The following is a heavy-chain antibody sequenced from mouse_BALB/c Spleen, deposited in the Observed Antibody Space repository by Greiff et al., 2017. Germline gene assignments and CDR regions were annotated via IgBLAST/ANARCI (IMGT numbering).Heavy chain of an antibody. CDR3: ARHAMDY. J-gene: IGHJ4*01. CDR1: GFNFKDSY. V-gene: IGHV14-3*02. Sequence: EVQLVESGAELVKPGASVKLSCTASGFNFKDSYMHWVKQRPEQGLEWIGRIDPANGNTKYDPKFQGKATITADTSSNTAYLQLSSLTSEDTAVYYCARHAMDYWGQGTSVTVSS. CDR2: IDPANGNT.